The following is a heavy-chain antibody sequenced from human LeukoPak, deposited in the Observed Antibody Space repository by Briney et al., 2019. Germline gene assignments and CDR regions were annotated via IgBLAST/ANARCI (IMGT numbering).Heavy chain of an antibody. V-gene: IGHV1-46*01. CDR2: INPSGGSA. J-gene: IGHJ4*02. D-gene: IGHD3-22*01. CDR3: ARGRITSYYSSSGFYPRDF. Sequence: ASVKVSCKASGYIFINYYMHWVRQAPGQGLEWMGIINPSGGSAVNAQKFQGRVTVTSDMSTSMVYMDLSSLRSEDTAVYYCARGRITSYYSSSGFYPRDFWGQGTLVTVSS. CDR1: GYIFINYY.